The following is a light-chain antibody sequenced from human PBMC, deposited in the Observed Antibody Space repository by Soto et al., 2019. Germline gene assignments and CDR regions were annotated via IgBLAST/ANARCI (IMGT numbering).Light chain of an antibody. Sequence: MTHPEASLTMSQAARATLPGRASQSVSSSLAWYQQKPGQAPSLLIYGASTRATGIPARFSGSGSGTEFTLTISSLQSEDFAVYYCQQYNNWWTFGQGTKVDIK. CDR2: GAS. J-gene: IGKJ1*01. CDR1: QSVSSS. V-gene: IGKV3-15*01. CDR3: QQYNNWWT.